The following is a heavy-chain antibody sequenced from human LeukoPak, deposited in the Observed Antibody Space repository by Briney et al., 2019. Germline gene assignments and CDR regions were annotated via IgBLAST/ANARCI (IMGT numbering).Heavy chain of an antibody. CDR3: ARYCGGDCYGMDV. CDR2: IKQDGSEK. Sequence: GGSLRLSCTASGFTFSSYWMSWVRQAPGKELEWVANIKQDGSEKDYVDSVKGRFTISRDNAQNSLYLQMNSLRAEDTAVYYCARYCGGDCYGMDVWGQGTTVTVSS. J-gene: IGHJ6*02. V-gene: IGHV3-7*01. CDR1: GFTFSSYW. D-gene: IGHD2-21*01.